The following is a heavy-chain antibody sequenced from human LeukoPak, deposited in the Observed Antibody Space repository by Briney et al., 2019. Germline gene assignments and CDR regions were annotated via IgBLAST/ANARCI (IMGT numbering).Heavy chain of an antibody. CDR2: INFDGSST. CDR3: ALGYTFGPNYFDC. V-gene: IGHV3-74*01. CDR1: GFTFSIYW. Sequence: QPGGSLRLSCAASGFTFSIYWMYWVRQAPGKGLVWVSRINFDGSSTSYADSVKGRFTISRDNAKNTLYLQMNSLRAEDTAVYCCALGYTFGPNYFDCWGQGTLVTVSS. D-gene: IGHD5-18*01. J-gene: IGHJ4*02.